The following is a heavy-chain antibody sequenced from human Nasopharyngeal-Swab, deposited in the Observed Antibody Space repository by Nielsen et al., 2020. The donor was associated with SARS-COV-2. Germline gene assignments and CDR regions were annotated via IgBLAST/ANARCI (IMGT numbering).Heavy chain of an antibody. Sequence: WIRQPPGKGLEWVANIKQDGSEKYYEDSVKGRFTISKDNAKNSLYLQMNSLRVEDTAVCYCARRTFSSTSLIDCWGQGTLVTVSS. D-gene: IGHD2-2*01. CDR2: IKQDGSEK. J-gene: IGHJ4*02. V-gene: IGHV3-7*01. CDR3: ARRTFSSTSLIDC.